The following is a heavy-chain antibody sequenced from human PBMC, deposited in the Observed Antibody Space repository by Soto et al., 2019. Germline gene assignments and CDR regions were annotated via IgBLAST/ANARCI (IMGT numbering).Heavy chain of an antibody. CDR2: IWYDGTQK. D-gene: IGHD4-17*01. V-gene: IGHV3-33*01. CDR1: GFTFNTYS. J-gene: IGHJ4*02. Sequence: QVQLEESGGGVVQPGRSLRLSCEASGFTFNTYSMHWVRQPPGKRLEWLAAIWYDGTQKYYADSIKGRFIISRDNSEKTLFLEMNSLRAEDTAVYYCARAGRTTVTGLWHFDSWGQGTLVTVSS. CDR3: ARAGRTTVTGLWHFDS.